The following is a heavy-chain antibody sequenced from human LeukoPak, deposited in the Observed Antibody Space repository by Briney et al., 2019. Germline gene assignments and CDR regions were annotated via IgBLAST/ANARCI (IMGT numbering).Heavy chain of an antibody. Sequence: SVMVSCKASGGTFSSYAISWVRQAPGQGLEWMGGIIPIFGTANYAQKFQGRVTITTDESTSTAYMELSSLRSEDTAVYYCARGPTYYYDSSGGKPGRTGYYFDYWGQGTLVTVSS. D-gene: IGHD3-22*01. V-gene: IGHV1-69*05. CDR2: IIPIFGTA. J-gene: IGHJ4*02. CDR1: GGTFSSYA. CDR3: ARGPTYYYDSSGGKPGRTGYYFDY.